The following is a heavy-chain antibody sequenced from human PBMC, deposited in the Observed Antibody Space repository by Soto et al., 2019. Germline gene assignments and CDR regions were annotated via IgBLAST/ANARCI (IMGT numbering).Heavy chain of an antibody. Sequence: SGPTLVNPTHTLTLTCTFSGFSLSTSGVGVGWIRQPPGKALEWLALIYWNDDKRYSPSLKSRLTITKDTSKNQVVLRMTNMDPVDTATYYCARRPPYCGGDCYSPGAFDIWGQGTMVTVSS. V-gene: IGHV2-5*01. CDR3: ARRPPYCGGDCYSPGAFDI. D-gene: IGHD2-21*02. J-gene: IGHJ3*02. CDR1: GFSLSTSGVG. CDR2: IYWNDDK.